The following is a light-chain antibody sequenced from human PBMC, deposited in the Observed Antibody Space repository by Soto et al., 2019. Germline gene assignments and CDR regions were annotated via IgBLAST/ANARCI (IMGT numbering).Light chain of an antibody. CDR1: SSDVGGYNY. CDR3: SSYTSSSTVL. V-gene: IGLV2-14*01. Sequence: QPVLTQPASVSGSPGQSITISCTGTSSDVGGYNYVSWYQQHPGKAPKLTIYDVSNRPSGVSNRFSGSKSGNTASLTISGLQAEDEADYYCSSYTSSSTVLFGGGTKVTVL. J-gene: IGLJ2*01. CDR2: DVS.